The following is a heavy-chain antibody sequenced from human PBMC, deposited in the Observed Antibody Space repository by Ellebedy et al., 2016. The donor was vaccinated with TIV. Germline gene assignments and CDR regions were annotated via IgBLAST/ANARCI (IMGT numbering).Heavy chain of an antibody. CDR2: INHSGST. CDR1: GGSFSGYY. V-gene: IGHV4-34*01. Sequence: MPSETLSLTCAVYGGSFSGYYWSWIRQPPGKGLEWIGEINHSGSTNYNPSLKNRVTISVDTSKNQFSLKLSSVTAADTAVYYCARGRMVVGIDPWGQGTLVTVSS. J-gene: IGHJ5*02. CDR3: ARGRMVVGIDP. D-gene: IGHD1-14*01.